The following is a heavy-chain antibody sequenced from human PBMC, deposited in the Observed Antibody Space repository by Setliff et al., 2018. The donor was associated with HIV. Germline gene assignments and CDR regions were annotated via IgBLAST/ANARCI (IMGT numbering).Heavy chain of an antibody. V-gene: IGHV4-34*01. CDR3: AKDAPPFITMLRGVSQYFDY. Sequence: SETLSLTCAVYGGSFSGYYWSWIRQPPGKGLEWIGEVTHSGRTNYNPSLESRFTISRDNSKNTLYLQMNSLRAEDTAVYYCAKDAPPFITMLRGVSQYFDYWGQGTLVTVSS. D-gene: IGHD3-10*01. CDR2: VTHSGRT. J-gene: IGHJ4*02. CDR1: GGSFSGYY.